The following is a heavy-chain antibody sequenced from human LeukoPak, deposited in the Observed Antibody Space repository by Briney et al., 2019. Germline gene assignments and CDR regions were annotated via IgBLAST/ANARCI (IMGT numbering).Heavy chain of an antibody. J-gene: IGHJ6*02. CDR1: GYTFTIYA. CDR3: ARDQPPYYDILTGHQTYYYYGMDV. D-gene: IGHD3-9*01. V-gene: IGHV1-3*01. Sequence: ASVTVSFTASGYTFTIYAMHWVRQAPGQRPEWMGWINAGNANTKYSQKFQGRVTITRDTSASTGYMELSSLSSEDTAVYYCARDQPPYYDILTGHQTYYYYGMDVWGQGTTVTASS. CDR2: INAGNANT.